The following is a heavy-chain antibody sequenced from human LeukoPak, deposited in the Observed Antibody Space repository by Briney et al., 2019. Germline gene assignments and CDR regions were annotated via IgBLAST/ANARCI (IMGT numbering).Heavy chain of an antibody. CDR3: ARRARGVYYNWLDP. CDR1: GNTFSHYW. CDR2: IYPGDSDT. V-gene: IGHV5-51*01. Sequence: GESLTISCKGSGNTFSHYWIAWVRQIRGQGLEWMGFIYPGDSDTRYSPSFQGQVAISAEKSINTAYLHWSSLKPSDTAMYYCARRARGVYYNWLDPWGQGTLVTVSS. J-gene: IGHJ5*02. D-gene: IGHD5/OR15-5a*01.